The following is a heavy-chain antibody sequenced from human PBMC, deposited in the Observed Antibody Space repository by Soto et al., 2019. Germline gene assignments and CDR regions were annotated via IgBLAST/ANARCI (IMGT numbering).Heavy chain of an antibody. D-gene: IGHD2-15*01. CDR2: IIPIFGTA. CDR3: ARGGVVVAATVYGMDV. J-gene: IGHJ6*02. V-gene: IGHV1-69*12. CDR1: GGTFSSYA. Sequence: QVQLVQSGAEVKKPGTSVKVSCKASGGTFSSYAISWVRQAPGQGLEWMGGIIPIFGTANYAQKFQGRVTITADESPSTAYMELSSLRSEDTAVYYCARGGVVVAATVYGMDVWGQGTTVTVSS.